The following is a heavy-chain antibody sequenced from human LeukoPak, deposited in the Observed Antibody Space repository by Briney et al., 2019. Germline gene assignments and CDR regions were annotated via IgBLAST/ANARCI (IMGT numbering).Heavy chain of an antibody. CDR3: ARRVRISPVFDY. CDR1: GGSISSSSYY. D-gene: IGHD2-21*01. Sequence: SETLSLTCTVSGGSISSSSYYWGWIRQPPGKGLEWIGTIYYSGNTYYNPSLKSRVTISVDTSKNQFSLKLSSVTAADTAVYYCARRVRISPVFDYWGQGTLVTVSS. V-gene: IGHV4-39*01. CDR2: IYYSGNT. J-gene: IGHJ4*02.